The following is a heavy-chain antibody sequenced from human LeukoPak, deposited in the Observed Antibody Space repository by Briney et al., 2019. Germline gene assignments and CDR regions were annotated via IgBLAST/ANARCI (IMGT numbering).Heavy chain of an antibody. D-gene: IGHD6-6*01. CDR1: GFTFRSHG. CDR2: ISYDGGNK. J-gene: IGHJ3*01. V-gene: IGHV3-30*03. CDR3: ARKQYSESSWVLGAFDL. Sequence: GGSLRLSCAASGFTFRSHGMHWVRLAPGKGLEWVAFISYDGGNKYYADSVKGRFTISRDNSQNTVYLQMNSLRVEDTALYYCARKQYSESSWVLGAFDLWGQVTMVIVSS.